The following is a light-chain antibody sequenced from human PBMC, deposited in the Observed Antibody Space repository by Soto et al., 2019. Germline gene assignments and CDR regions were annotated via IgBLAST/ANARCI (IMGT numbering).Light chain of an antibody. Sequence: AIRMTQSPPSMSASTGDGVNITCRASQDIHIYLAWYQQKPGGAPKVLISGASTLRSGVPSRFSGSGSGTEFALTIRSLQAEDFATSYCQQYYSYPYTFGQGTKLEIK. CDR1: QDIHIY. CDR3: QQYYSYPYT. CDR2: GAS. V-gene: IGKV1-8*01. J-gene: IGKJ2*01.